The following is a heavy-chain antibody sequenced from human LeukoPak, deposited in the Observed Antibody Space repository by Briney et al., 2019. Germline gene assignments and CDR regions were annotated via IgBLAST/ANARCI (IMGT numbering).Heavy chain of an antibody. J-gene: IGHJ6*02. D-gene: IGHD1-7*01. Sequence: VYLTFYSAASAFTFNSYAMSRVPPAPGHELMGFLALNGSGGSTYYGDSVKRRFTISRDNSKNTLYLQMNSLRAEDTAVYYCAKGGNWNYGPRHYYGMDVWGQGTTVTVSS. CDR3: AKGGNWNYGPRHYYGMDV. CDR1: AFTFNSYA. CDR2: LNGSGGST. V-gene: IGHV3-23*01.